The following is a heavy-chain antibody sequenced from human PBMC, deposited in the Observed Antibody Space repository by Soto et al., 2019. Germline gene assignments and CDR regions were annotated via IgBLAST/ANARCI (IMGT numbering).Heavy chain of an antibody. V-gene: IGHV3-23*01. Sequence: GGSLRLSCAASGFTFSSYAMSWVRQAPGKGLEWVSAISGSGGSTYYADSVKGRFTISRDNSKNTLYLQMNSLRAEDTAVYYCAKVGGMGGYDFAHRPFDYWGQGTLVTVSS. CDR1: GFTFSSYA. J-gene: IGHJ4*02. D-gene: IGHD5-12*01. CDR2: ISGSGGST. CDR3: AKVGGMGGYDFAHRPFDY.